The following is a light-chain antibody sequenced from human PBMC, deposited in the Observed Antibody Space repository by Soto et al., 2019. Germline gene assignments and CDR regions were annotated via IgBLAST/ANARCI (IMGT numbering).Light chain of an antibody. Sequence: QSVLTQPPSVSGAPGQRVTISCTGSSSNIGAGYDVPWYQQLPGTAPKLLIYGNSNRPSGVPDRFSGSKSGTSASLAITGLQSEDDAHYYCQSYDSSLTGVFGGGTKLTLL. J-gene: IGLJ2*01. CDR1: SSNIGAGYD. CDR3: QSYDSSLTGV. CDR2: GNS. V-gene: IGLV1-40*01.